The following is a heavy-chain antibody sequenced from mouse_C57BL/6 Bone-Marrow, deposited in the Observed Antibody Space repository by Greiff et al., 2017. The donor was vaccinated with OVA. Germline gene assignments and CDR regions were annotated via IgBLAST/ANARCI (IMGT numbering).Heavy chain of an antibody. Sequence: EVQLVESGPGLVKPSQSLSLTCSVTGYSITSGYYWNWIRQFPGNKLEWMGYISYDGSNNYNPSLKNRISIPRDTSKNQFFLKLNSVTTEDTATYYCASPSSYWYFDVWGTGTTVTVSS. D-gene: IGHD2-10*02. V-gene: IGHV3-6*01. CDR2: ISYDGSN. CDR1: GYSITSGYY. J-gene: IGHJ1*03. CDR3: ASPSSYWYFDV.